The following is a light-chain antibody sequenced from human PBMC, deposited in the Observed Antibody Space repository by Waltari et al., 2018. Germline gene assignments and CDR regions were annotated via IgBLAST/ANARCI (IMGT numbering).Light chain of an antibody. CDR3: CSYAGSSPHVI. CDR1: SSYVGSSKF. CDR2: GGS. Sequence: QSALTQPASVSGSPGQSITLSCTGTSSYVGSSKFVSWYQQHPGKAPQLMIDGGSQRPSGVSNRLSGSKSGNTASLTISGLRAEDEADYYCCSYAGSSPHVIFGGGTKLTVL. J-gene: IGLJ2*01. V-gene: IGLV2-23*01.